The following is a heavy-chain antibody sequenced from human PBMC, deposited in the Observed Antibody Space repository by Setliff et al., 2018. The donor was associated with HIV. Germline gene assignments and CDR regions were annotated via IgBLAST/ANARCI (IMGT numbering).Heavy chain of an antibody. CDR2: ISGSGSTT. V-gene: IGHV3-23*01. Sequence: PGGSLRLSCAASGFRFNIYAMTWVRQAPGKGLQWVSSISGSGSTTDFAAPVKGRFTISRDDSKNTVYLQMNSLKIDDTGLYYCATGPLDYWGQGTLVTVSS. CDR3: ATGPLDY. J-gene: IGHJ4*02. CDR1: GFRFNIYA.